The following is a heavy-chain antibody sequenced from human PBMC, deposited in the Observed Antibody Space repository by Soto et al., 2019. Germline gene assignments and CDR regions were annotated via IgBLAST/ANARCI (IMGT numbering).Heavy chain of an antibody. CDR1: GYTFTGHY. V-gene: IGHV1-2*02. Sequence: ASVKVSCKASGYTFTGHYIHWVRQAPEQGPEWMGEIGPETGATRYAQKFQGRVTMTRDMSITTVYMELNNLSPDDTAVYYCGRGRSGQIVVFYWGQGTPVTVSS. J-gene: IGHJ4*02. CDR2: IGPETGAT. CDR3: GRGRSGQIVVFY. D-gene: IGHD1-26*01.